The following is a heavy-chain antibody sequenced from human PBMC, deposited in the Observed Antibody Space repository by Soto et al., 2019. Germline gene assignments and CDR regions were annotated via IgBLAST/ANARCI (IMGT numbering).Heavy chain of an antibody. V-gene: IGHV3-7*05. CDR2: IKEAGSQQ. CDR3: VRDSDRRSDC. D-gene: IGHD3-16*02. Sequence: EVQLVESGGGLVQPGESLRLSCAASGFTSNSYWMSWVRQAPGTGLEWLASIKEAGSQQFYEDSVKGRFTISRDNAKNSLYLHMNNLRAEDTAMYYCVRDSDRRSDCWGKGTLVSVSS. CDR1: GFTSNSYW. J-gene: IGHJ4*02.